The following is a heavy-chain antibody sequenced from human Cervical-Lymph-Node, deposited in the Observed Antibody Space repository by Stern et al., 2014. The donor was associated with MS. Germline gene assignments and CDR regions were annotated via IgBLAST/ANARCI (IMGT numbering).Heavy chain of an antibody. CDR1: GFTFSSYN. V-gene: IGHV3-48*02. Sequence: EVQLVESGGGLVQPGGSLRLSCAASGFTFSSYNMNWVRQAPGKGLEWVSYIRSSRSTIYYADSVKGRFTISRDNAKNSLYLQMNSLRDEDTAVYYCARESSSYYYYYGMDVWGQGTTVTVSS. CDR3: ARESSSYYYYYGMDV. CDR2: IRSSRSTI. D-gene: IGHD6-6*01. J-gene: IGHJ6*02.